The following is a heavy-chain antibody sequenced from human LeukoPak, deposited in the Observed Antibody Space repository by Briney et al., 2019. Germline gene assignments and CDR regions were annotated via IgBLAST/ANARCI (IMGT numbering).Heavy chain of an antibody. V-gene: IGHV1-69*05. Sequence: GASVKVSCKASGGTFSSYAISWVRQAPGQGLEWMGGIIPIFGTANYAQKFQGRVTITTDESTSTAYMELSSLRSEDTAVYYCARVRKNSSGWPRPFDYWGQGTLVTVSS. D-gene: IGHD6-19*01. CDR2: IIPIFGTA. J-gene: IGHJ4*02. CDR1: GGTFSSYA. CDR3: ARVRKNSSGWPRPFDY.